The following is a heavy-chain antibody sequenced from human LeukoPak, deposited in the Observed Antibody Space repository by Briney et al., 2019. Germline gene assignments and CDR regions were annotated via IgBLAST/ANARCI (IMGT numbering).Heavy chain of an antibody. CDR2: ISAYNGNT. V-gene: IGHV1-18*01. D-gene: IGHD3-16*02. J-gene: IGHJ5*02. CDR1: GYTFTGYG. CDR3: ARLRLGELSLGFDP. Sequence: ASVKVSCKASGYTFTGYGISWVRQAPGQGLEWMGWISAYNGNTNYAQKLQGRVTMTTDTSTTTAYMELRSLRSDDTAVYYCARLRLGELSLGFDPWGQGTLVTVSS.